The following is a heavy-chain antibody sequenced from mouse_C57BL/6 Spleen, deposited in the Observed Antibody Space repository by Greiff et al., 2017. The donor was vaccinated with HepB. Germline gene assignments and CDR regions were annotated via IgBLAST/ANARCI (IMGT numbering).Heavy chain of an antibody. CDR2: IYPRSGNT. Sequence: QVQLQQSGAELMKPGASVKLSCKATGYTFTGYWIEWVKQRPGHGLEWIGEIYPRSGNTYYNEKFKGKATLTADKSSSTAYMELRSLTSEDSAVYFCARPLTTGYYFDYWGQGTTLTVSS. V-gene: IGHV1-9*01. J-gene: IGHJ2*01. CDR3: ARPLTTGYYFDY. D-gene: IGHD1-1*01. CDR1: GYTFTGYW.